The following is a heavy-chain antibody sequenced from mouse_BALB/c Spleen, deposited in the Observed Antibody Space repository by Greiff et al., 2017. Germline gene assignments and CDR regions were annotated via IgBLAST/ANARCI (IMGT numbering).Heavy chain of an antibody. D-gene: IGHD2-10*02. CDR2: IDPENGDT. CDR3: NGYEDYFDY. Sequence: VQLQQSGAELVRSGASVKLSCTASGFNIKDYYMHWVKQRPEQGLEWIGWIDPENGDTEYAPKFQGKATMTADTSSNTAYLQLSSLTSEDTAVYYCNGYEDYFDYWGHGTTLTVSS. V-gene: IGHV14-4*02. J-gene: IGHJ2*01. CDR1: GFNIKDYY.